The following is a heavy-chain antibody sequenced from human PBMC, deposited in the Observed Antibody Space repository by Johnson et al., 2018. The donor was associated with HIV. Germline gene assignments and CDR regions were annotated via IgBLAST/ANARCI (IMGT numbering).Heavy chain of an antibody. CDR2: ISYDGSNK. J-gene: IGHJ3*02. D-gene: IGHD6-6*01. CDR1: GFTFSSYA. Sequence: QVQLVESGGGVVQPGRSLRLSCAASGFTFSSYAMHWVRQAPSKGLEWVAVISYDGSNKYYADSVKGRFTISRANSKNTLYLQMNSLRAEDTAVYYCARDPLTAARWGPMNGGAFDIWGQGTMVTVSS. CDR3: ARDPLTAARWGPMNGGAFDI. V-gene: IGHV3-30*04.